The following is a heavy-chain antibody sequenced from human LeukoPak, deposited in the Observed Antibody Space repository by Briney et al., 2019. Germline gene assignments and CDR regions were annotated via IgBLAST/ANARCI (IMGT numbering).Heavy chain of an antibody. CDR3: ARDRAKSVAAAGVY. CDR1: GFTFSSYS. J-gene: IGHJ4*02. CDR2: ISSSSSYI. D-gene: IGHD6-13*01. V-gene: IGHV3-21*01. Sequence: EGSLRLSCAASGFTFSSYSMNWVRQAPGKGLEWVSSISSSSSYIYYADSVKGRFTISRDNAKNSLYLQMNSLRAEDTAVYYCARDRAKSVAAAGVYWGQGTLVTVSS.